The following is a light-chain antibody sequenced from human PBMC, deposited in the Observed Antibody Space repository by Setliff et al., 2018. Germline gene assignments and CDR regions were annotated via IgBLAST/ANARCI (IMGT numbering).Light chain of an antibody. V-gene: IGLV1-47*01. CDR3: AAWDASLSGPV. CDR1: GSNIGNNY. CDR2: RSD. Sequence: QSALTQPPSVSGTPGQRVSISCSGSGSNIGNNYVCWYQRLPGAAPKLLAHRSDQRPSGVPDRFSGSKSGTSASLTISGLRSEDEADYFCAAWDASLSGPVFGGGTKVTVL. J-gene: IGLJ2*01.